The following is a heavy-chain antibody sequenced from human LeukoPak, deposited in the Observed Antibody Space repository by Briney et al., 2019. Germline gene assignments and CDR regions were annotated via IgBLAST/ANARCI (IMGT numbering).Heavy chain of an antibody. J-gene: IGHJ4*02. D-gene: IGHD2-15*01. V-gene: IGHV5-51*01. CDR3: AKQWDCTGGSCYPNYFDS. CDR1: GYSFTSYW. CDR2: IYPGDSDA. Sequence: GESLKISCKGSGYSFTSYWIGWVRQMPGKGLEWMGIIYPGDSDAKYTPSFRGQVTMSVDKSTSTAYLQWSSLRASDTAIYYCAKQWDCTGGSCYPNYFDSWGQGTLVTVSS.